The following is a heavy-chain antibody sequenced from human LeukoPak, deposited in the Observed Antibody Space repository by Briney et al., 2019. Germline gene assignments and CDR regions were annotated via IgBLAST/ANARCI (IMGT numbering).Heavy chain of an antibody. CDR2: IYTSGST. J-gene: IGHJ4*02. CDR1: GGSISSYY. CDR3: ARSQWLVRGGNFDY. D-gene: IGHD6-19*01. Sequence: PSETLSLTCTVSGGSISSYYWSWIRQPAGKGLEWIGRIYTSGSTNYNPSLKSRVTMSVDTSKNQFSLKLSSVTAADTAVYYCARSQWLVRGGNFDYWGQGTLVTVSS. V-gene: IGHV4-4*07.